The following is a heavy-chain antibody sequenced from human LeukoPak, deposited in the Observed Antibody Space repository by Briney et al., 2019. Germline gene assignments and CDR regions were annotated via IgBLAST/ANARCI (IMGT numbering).Heavy chain of an antibody. CDR1: GGSISSYY. V-gene: IGHV4-59*01. CDR3: ARGWPSFDY. Sequence: PSETLSLTCTVSGGSISSYYWDWIRQPPGKGLEWIGYIYYSGSTNYNPSLKSRVTISVDTSKTQFSLKLSSVTAADTAIYYCARGWPSFDYWGQGTLVTVSS. CDR2: IYYSGST. J-gene: IGHJ4*02. D-gene: IGHD6-13*01.